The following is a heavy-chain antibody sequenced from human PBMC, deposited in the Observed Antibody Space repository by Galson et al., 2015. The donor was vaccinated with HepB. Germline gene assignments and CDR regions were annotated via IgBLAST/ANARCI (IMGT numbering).Heavy chain of an antibody. CDR3: ARERLSLGGTSSSLYYYGMDV. J-gene: IGHJ6*02. CDR2: ISAYSGDT. CDR1: GYTFATYG. V-gene: IGHV1-18*04. Sequence: SVKVSCKASGYTFATYGISWVRQAPGQGLEWMGWISAYSGDTNYAQKFQDRVTMTRDTSTRTAYMELRSLRSDDTAVYYCARERLSLGGTSSSLYYYGMDVWGQGTTVTVYS. D-gene: IGHD3/OR15-3a*01.